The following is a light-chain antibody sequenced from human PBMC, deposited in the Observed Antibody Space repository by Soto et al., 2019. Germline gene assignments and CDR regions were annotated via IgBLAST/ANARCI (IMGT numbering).Light chain of an antibody. Sequence: VMTQSPATLSLSPGDSATLSCRASQSVNSNLAWYQQKPGKAPRLLIYGASNRATGIPDRFSGSGSGTEFTLTIRRLEPEDFAVYYCKQYGSSGTCGQGTKVDI. V-gene: IGKV3-20*01. CDR1: QSVNSN. J-gene: IGKJ1*01. CDR3: KQYGSSGT. CDR2: GAS.